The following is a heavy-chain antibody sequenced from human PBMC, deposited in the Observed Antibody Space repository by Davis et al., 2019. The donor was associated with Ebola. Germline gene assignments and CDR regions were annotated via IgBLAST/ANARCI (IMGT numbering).Heavy chain of an antibody. J-gene: IGHJ6*02. Sequence: GESLKISCKGSGYSFSTFWIGWVRQLPGKGLQWMGSIYGGDSDTRYSPSFQGQVTMSADRSIATAYLQWRSLKASDTAMYFCARHFDGKLFGMDVWGQGTTVTVSS. CDR2: IYGGDSDT. CDR1: GYSFSTFW. V-gene: IGHV5-51*01. CDR3: ARHFDGKLFGMDV. D-gene: IGHD3-9*01.